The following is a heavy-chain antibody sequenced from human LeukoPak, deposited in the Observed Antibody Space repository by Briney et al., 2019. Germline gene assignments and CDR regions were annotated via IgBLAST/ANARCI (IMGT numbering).Heavy chain of an antibody. CDR2: IYHSGST. Sequence: SETLSLTCTVSGGSISSSNWWSWVRQPPGKGLEWIGEIYHSGSTNYNPSLKSRVTISVDKSKNQFSLKLSSVTAADTAVYYCAGTIRDGYNSEGIDYWGQGTLVTVSS. CDR3: AGTIRDGYNSEGIDY. J-gene: IGHJ4*02. V-gene: IGHV4-4*02. CDR1: GGSISSSNW. D-gene: IGHD5-24*01.